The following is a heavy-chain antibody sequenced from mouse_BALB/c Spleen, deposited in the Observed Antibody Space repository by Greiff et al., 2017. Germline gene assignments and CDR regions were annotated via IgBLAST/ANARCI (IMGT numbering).Heavy chain of an antibody. CDR2: IYPGDGDT. CDR1: GYAFSSSW. V-gene: IGHV1-82*01. Sequence: QVQLKESGPELVKPGASVKISCKASGYAFSSSWMNWVKQRPGQGLEWIGRIYPGDGDTNYNGKFKGKATLTADKSSSTAYMQLSSLTSVDSAVYFCARDYDLVDYWGQGTTLTVSS. D-gene: IGHD2-4*01. J-gene: IGHJ2*01. CDR3: ARDYDLVDY.